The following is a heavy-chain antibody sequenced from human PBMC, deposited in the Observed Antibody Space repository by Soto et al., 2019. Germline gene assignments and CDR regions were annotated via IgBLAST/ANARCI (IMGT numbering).Heavy chain of an antibody. D-gene: IGHD2-8*01. CDR2: INPNSGGT. CDR1: GYTFTGYY. CDR3: ARSPLVYAYYYYGMDV. V-gene: IGHV1-2*02. J-gene: IGHJ6*02. Sequence: GASVKVSCKASGYTFTGYYMHWVRQAPGQGREWMGWINPNSGGTNYAQKFQGRVTMTRDTSISTAYMELSRLRSDDTAVYYCARSPLVYAYYYYGMDVWGQGTTVTVSS.